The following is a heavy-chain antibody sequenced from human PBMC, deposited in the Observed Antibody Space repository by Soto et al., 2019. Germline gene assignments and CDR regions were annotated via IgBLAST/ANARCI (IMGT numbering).Heavy chain of an antibody. J-gene: IGHJ6*02. CDR1: GFTFSSYA. D-gene: IGHD3-10*01. CDR2: ISGSGDST. CDR3: ANYYYGSGSYEAYYYGMDV. Sequence: EVQLLESGGGLVQPGESLRLSCAASGFTFSSYAMSWVRQAPGKGLEWVSAISGSGDSTYYADSVKGRFTISRDNSKNTLYLQVNSLRAEDTAVYYCANYYYGSGSYEAYYYGMDVWGQGTTVTVFS. V-gene: IGHV3-23*01.